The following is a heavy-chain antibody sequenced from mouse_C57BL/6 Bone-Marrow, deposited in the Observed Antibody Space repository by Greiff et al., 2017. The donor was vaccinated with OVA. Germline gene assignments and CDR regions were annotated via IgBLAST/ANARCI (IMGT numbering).Heavy chain of an antibody. D-gene: IGHD1-1*02. CDR1: GYAFSSSW. J-gene: IGHJ1*03. CDR2: IYPGDGDT. CDR3: ARKGGTIFDV. Sequence: QVQLQQSGPELVKPGASVKISCKASGYAFSSSWMNWVKQRPGKGLEWIGRIYPGDGDTNYNGKFTGKATLTAAKSSSTAYMQLSSLTSDDSAVYFCARKGGTIFDVWGTGTTVTVSS. V-gene: IGHV1-82*01.